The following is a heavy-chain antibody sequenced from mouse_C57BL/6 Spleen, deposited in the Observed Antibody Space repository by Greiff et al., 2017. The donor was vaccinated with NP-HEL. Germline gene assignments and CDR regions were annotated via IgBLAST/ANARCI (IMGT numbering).Heavy chain of an antibody. CDR1: GFTFSDYG. J-gene: IGHJ4*01. CDR2: ISSGSSTI. Sequence: EVMLVESGGGLVKPGGSLKLSCAASGFTFSDYGMHWVRQAPEKGLEWVAYISSGSSTIYYADTVKGRFTISRDNAKNTLFLQMTSLRSEDTAMYYCARGSSYGGFYAMDYWGQGTSVTVSS. D-gene: IGHD1-1*01. V-gene: IGHV5-17*01. CDR3: ARGSSYGGFYAMDY.